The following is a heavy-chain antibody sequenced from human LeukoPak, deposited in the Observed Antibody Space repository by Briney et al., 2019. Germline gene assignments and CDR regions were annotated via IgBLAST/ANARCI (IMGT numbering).Heavy chain of an antibody. J-gene: IGHJ4*02. V-gene: IGHV4-59*01. CDR3: ARGGRPDYYDSTGSFDY. Sequence: PSETLSLTCTVSGGSISSYYWGWIRQPPGKGLEWIGYIYYSGSTNYNPSLKSRVTISVDTSKNQFSLKLSSVTAADTAVYYCARGGRPDYYDSTGSFDYWGQGTLVTVSS. CDR1: GGSISSYY. CDR2: IYYSGST. D-gene: IGHD3-22*01.